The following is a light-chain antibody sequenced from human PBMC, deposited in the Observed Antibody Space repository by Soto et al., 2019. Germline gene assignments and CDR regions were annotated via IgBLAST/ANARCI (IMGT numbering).Light chain of an antibody. J-gene: IGKJ4*01. Sequence: LTRSPGTLYLSKVERATLSCRAIHICSIIYLGCYQXKPXRXXXXXXXXXXXXXXXIPDRVSGSGSGTDFTLTISRLEPEDFAVYYCQQYGSSPLTFGGGTKVDIK. CDR3: QQYGSSPLT. CDR2: XXX. CDR1: HICSIIY. V-gene: IGKV3-20*01.